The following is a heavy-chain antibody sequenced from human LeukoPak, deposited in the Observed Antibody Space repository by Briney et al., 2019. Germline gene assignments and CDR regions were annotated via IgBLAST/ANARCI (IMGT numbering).Heavy chain of an antibody. CDR1: GFTFSSYA. CDR3: ARSMVVTAMDV. V-gene: IGHV3-30-3*01. D-gene: IGHD2-21*02. J-gene: IGHJ6*02. Sequence: GGSLRLSCAASGFTFSSYAMHWVRQAPGKGLEWVAVISYDGSNKYYADSVKGRFTISRDNSKNTLYLQMNSLRAEDTAVYYCARSMVVTAMDVWGQGTTVTVSS. CDR2: ISYDGSNK.